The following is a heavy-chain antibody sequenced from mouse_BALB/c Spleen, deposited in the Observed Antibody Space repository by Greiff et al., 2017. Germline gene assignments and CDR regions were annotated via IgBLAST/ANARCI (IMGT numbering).Heavy chain of an antibody. J-gene: IGHJ3*01. V-gene: IGHV1S81*02. CDR1: VYTFTSYW. D-gene: IGHD2-14*01. CDR3: ASGYYRYDGFAY. Sequence: QVQLQQPGAELVKPGASVKLSCKASVYTFTSYWMHWVKQRPGQGLEWIGEINPSNGRTNYNEKFKSKATLTVDKSSSTAYMQLSSLTSEDSAVYYCASGYYRYDGFAYWGQGTLVTVSA. CDR2: INPSNGRT.